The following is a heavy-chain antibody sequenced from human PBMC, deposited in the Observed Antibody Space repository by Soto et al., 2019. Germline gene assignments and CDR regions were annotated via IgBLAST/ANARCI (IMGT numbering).Heavy chain of an antibody. CDR1: GFTFSSYA. CDR3: ARPLWRDDYNWGYFDL. D-gene: IGHD4-4*01. J-gene: IGHJ2*01. CDR2: ISYDGSNK. V-gene: IGHV3-30-3*01. Sequence: HPGGSLRRSCAASGFTFSSYAMHWVRQAPGKGLEWVAVISYDGSNKYYADSVKGRFTISRDNSKNTLYLQMNSLRAEDTAVYYCARPLWRDDYNWGYFDLWGRGTLVTVSS.